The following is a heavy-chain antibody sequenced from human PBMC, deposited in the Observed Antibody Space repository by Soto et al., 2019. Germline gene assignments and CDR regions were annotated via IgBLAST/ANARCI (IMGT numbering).Heavy chain of an antibody. CDR1: GGTFSRNT. D-gene: IGHD3-22*01. CDR3: ARQFDNDSSGYYYAY. Sequence: QVQLVQSGAEVKKPGSSVKVSCKASGGTFSRNTFSWVRQAPGQGLEWMGGIIPIFATPNYAQKFQGRVSLTADESTSTVYMDMSSLRSDDTAVYYCARQFDNDSSGYYYAYWGQGTLVTVSS. V-gene: IGHV1-69*01. J-gene: IGHJ4*02. CDR2: IIPIFATP.